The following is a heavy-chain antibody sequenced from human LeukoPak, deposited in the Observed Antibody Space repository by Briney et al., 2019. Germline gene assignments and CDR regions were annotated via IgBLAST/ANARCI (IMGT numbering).Heavy chain of an antibody. CDR3: AREEFLHEIDSSGYFVY. CDR2: VYSSGVG. V-gene: IGHV4-4*07. Sequence: SETLSLTCTVSGGSITGYYWNRIRRPAGQGLEWLGRVYSSGVGNYNPSLTSRVTMSVDTSKNQFSLKLTSLTAADTAVYYCAREEFLHEIDSSGYFVYWGQGTLVTVSS. J-gene: IGHJ4*02. CDR1: GGSITGYY. D-gene: IGHD3-22*01.